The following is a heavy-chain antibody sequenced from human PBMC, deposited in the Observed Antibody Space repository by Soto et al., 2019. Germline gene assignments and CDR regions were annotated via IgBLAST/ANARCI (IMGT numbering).Heavy chain of an antibody. CDR2: VYYSGTI. CDR3: AKVDGTGWFDP. V-gene: IGHV4-39*01. CDR1: GGSINSGSYY. Sequence: SETLSLTCTVSGGSINSGSYYWGWVRQPPGKALEWIGSVYYSGTILSYPSLKSRVTISIDTSRNQFSLKLSSVTAADTAIYYCAKVDGTGWFDPWGQGTLVTVSS. D-gene: IGHD3-10*01. J-gene: IGHJ5*02.